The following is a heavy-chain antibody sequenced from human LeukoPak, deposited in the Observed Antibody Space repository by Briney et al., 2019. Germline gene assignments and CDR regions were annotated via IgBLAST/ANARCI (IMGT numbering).Heavy chain of an antibody. CDR1: GGSFSGYY. D-gene: IGHD3-9*01. J-gene: IGHJ6*03. CDR2: INHSGST. Sequence: SETLSLTCAVYGGSFSGYYWSWIRQPPGKGLEWIGEINHSGSTNYNPSLKSRVTISVDTSKNQFSLKLSSVTAADTAVYYCARSGYDILTGYYNPYYYYYMDVWGKGTTVTISS. V-gene: IGHV4-34*01. CDR3: ARSGYDILTGYYNPYYYYYMDV.